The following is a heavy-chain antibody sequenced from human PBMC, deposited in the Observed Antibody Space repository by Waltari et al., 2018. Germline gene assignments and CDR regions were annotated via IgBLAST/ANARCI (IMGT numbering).Heavy chain of an antibody. J-gene: IGHJ4*02. CDR3: AREYCGGECRLFDF. D-gene: IGHD2-21*01. CDR1: RDAITEHY. CDR2: INPNGGAT. V-gene: IGHV1-2*02. Sequence: LLEQSGTEVMKPGASLKVSCKISRDAITEHYIHWVRQAPGQGLEWMGWINPNGGATHYAQTFRGTITVTWDTSIITSYGEIRGLRSADTATYFCAREYCGGECRLFDFWGQGTRVIVSS.